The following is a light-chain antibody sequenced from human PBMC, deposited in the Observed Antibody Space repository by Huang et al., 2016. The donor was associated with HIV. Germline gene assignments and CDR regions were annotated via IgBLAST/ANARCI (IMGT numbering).Light chain of an antibody. V-gene: IGKV3-15*01. CDR2: GGS. CDR3: QQYRVWPPAT. J-gene: IGKJ1*01. CDR1: QRIGTN. Sequence: EIVMTQSPATLSLSPGERATLTCRARQRIGTNLAWYQQNPDHAPRLLIYGGSTGALGIPVRVSGMGSGTEFTLTSYGLQAEDFAVYCCQQYRVWPPATFGQGTRVEIK.